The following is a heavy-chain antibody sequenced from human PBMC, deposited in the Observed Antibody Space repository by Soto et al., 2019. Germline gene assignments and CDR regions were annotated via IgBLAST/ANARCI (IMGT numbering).Heavy chain of an antibody. CDR1: GFSLSTSGVG. CDR2: IYWDDDK. Sequence: QITLKESGPTLVRPTQTLTLTCTFSGFSLSTSGVGVGWIRQPPGKALEWLALIYWDDDKRYSPSLKSRLTITKDTSKNQVVLTMTNMDPVDTATYYCAHRPSYCSGGSCYSGFDYWGQGTLVTVSS. V-gene: IGHV2-5*02. J-gene: IGHJ4*02. CDR3: AHRPSYCSGGSCYSGFDY. D-gene: IGHD2-15*01.